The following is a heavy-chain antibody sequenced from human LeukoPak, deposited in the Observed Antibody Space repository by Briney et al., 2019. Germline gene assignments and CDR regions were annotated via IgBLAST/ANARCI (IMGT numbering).Heavy chain of an antibody. J-gene: IGHJ4*02. V-gene: IGHV4-4*07. CDR3: ARFGGSGDTRGYFDN. CDR2: IYNGGST. CDR1: GASISNYY. D-gene: IGHD2-15*01. Sequence: SETLSLTCIVSGASISNYYWSWIRQPAGKGPEWIGRIYNGGSTNYNSSLRSRITMSLDTSKDQFSLKLTSVTAADTAVYYCARFGGSGDTRGYFDNWGQGTLVTVSS.